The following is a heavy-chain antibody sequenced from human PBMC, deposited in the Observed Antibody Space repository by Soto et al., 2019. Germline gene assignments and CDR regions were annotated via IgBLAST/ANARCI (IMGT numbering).Heavy chain of an antibody. CDR2: ISAYNGNT. CDR1: GYTFTSYG. D-gene: IGHD2-15*01. J-gene: IGHJ4*02. CDR3: ARSRGYCSGGSCYYFDY. V-gene: IGHV1-18*01. Sequence: QVQLVQSGAEVKKPGASVKVSCKASGYTFTSYGISWVRQAPGQGLEWMGWISAYNGNTNYAQKLQGRVTMTTDTSTSTADMELRSLRSDDTAVYYCARSRGYCSGGSCYYFDYWGQGTLVTVSS.